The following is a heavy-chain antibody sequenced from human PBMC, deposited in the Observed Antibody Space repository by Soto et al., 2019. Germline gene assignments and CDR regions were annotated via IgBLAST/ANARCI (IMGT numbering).Heavy chain of an antibody. CDR1: GFTFNSYW. D-gene: IGHD3-22*01. CDR2: IKQDGSEK. V-gene: IGHV3-7*05. J-gene: IGHJ6*02. CDR3: ARDQPYYYDSSGYSLGGVHYYYGMDV. Sequence: EVQLVESGGGLVQPGGSLRLSCAASGFTFNSYWMSWVRQAPGKGLEWVANIKQDGSEKYYVDSVKGRFTISRDNAKNSLYLQMNSLRAEDKAVYYCARDQPYYYDSSGYSLGGVHYYYGMDVWGQGTTVTVSS.